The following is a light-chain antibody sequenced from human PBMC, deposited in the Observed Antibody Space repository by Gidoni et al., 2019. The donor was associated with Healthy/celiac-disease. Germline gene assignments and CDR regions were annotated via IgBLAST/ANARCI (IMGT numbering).Light chain of an antibody. CDR1: QSVLYSSNNKNY. CDR2: WAS. CDR3: QQYYSTPLT. Sequence: DIVMTQSPASLAVSLGERATINCKSSQSVLYSSNNKNYLAWYQQKPGQPPKLLIYWASTRESGVPDRFSGSGSGTDFTLTISSLQAEHVAVYYCQQYYSTPLTFGQGTKLEIK. V-gene: IGKV4-1*01. J-gene: IGKJ2*01.